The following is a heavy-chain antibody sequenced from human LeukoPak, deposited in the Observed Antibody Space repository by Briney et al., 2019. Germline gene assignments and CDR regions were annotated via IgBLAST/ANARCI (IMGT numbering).Heavy chain of an antibody. V-gene: IGHV5-51*01. CDR3: ARRDCSGGSCYFSLGY. D-gene: IGHD2-15*01. Sequence: KHGESLKISFKGSGYSFTSYWIGWVRQMPGKGLEWMGIIYPGDSDTRYSPSFQGQVTISADKSISTAYLQWSSLKASDTAMYYCARRDCSGGSCYFSLGYWGQGTLVTVSS. CDR2: IYPGDSDT. J-gene: IGHJ4*02. CDR1: GYSFTSYW.